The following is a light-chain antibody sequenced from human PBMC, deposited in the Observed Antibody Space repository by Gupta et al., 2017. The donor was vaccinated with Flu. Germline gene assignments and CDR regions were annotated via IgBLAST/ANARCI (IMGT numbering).Light chain of an antibody. CDR1: SSDSGTYNL. CDR2: EAT. V-gene: IGLV2-23*01. J-gene: IGLJ2*01. CDR3: CSYVTGGRL. Sequence: QSALTQPASVSGSPGQSITISCSGSSSDSGTYNLVPWYQQHPGKAPKLLLYEATKRPSGISLRFSGFKSGNTASLTISGLQPEDEANYYCCSYVTGGRLFGGGTKVTVL.